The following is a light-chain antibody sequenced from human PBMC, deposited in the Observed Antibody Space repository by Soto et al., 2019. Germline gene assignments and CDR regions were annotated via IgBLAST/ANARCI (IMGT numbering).Light chain of an antibody. V-gene: IGKV2-28*01. CDR2: LSS. J-gene: IGKJ5*01. CDR3: MQALQPLTIT. Sequence: VMTQSPLFLPVTPGEPASISCRSSQSLLHTNGYNYLYWYLQKPGQSPQLLIYLSSFRASGVPVRFSGRGSGTDFTLSISRVEAEDVGVYYCMQALQPLTITFGQGTRLEIK. CDR1: QSLLHTNGYNY.